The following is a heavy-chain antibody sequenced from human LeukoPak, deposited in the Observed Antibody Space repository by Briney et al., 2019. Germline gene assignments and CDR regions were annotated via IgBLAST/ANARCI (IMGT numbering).Heavy chain of an antibody. Sequence: ASVKVSCKASGYTFTIYSISWVRQAPGQGLEWMGWISTNNGNTNYAQKLQGRVTMTTDTSTRTAYMELRSLRSDDTAVYYCAKDRLLNCRGDCYIFDYWGQGTVVTVSS. CDR2: ISTNNGNT. J-gene: IGHJ4*02. CDR3: AKDRLLNCRGDCYIFDY. V-gene: IGHV1-18*01. CDR1: GYTFTIYS. D-gene: IGHD2-21*02.